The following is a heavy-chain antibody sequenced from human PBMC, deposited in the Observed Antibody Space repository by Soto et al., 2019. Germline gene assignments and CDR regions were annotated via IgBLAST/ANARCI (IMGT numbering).Heavy chain of an antibody. Sequence: EVQLLESGGGLVQPGGSLRLSCAASGFTFSSYAMSWVRQAPGKGLEWVSAISGSGGSTYYADSVKGRFTISRDNSKNTLYLQKNSLRAEDTAVYYCAKSGSGWYDAFEIWGQGTMVTVSS. CDR1: GFTFSSYA. CDR3: AKSGSGWYDAFEI. V-gene: IGHV3-23*01. D-gene: IGHD6-19*01. J-gene: IGHJ3*02. CDR2: ISGSGGST.